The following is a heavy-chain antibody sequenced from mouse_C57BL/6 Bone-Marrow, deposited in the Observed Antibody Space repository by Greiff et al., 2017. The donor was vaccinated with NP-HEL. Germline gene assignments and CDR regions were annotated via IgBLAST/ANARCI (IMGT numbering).Heavy chain of an antibody. D-gene: IGHD2-2*01. CDR3: ARYGYDWFAY. V-gene: IGHV1-81*01. CDR2: IYPRSGNT. Sequence: VQLQQSGAELARPGASVKLSCKASGYTFTSYGISWVKQRTGQGLEWIGEIYPRSGNTYYNEKFKGKATLTADKSSSTAYMELRSLTSEDSAVYFCARYGYDWFAYWGQGTLVTVSA. J-gene: IGHJ3*01. CDR1: GYTFTSYG.